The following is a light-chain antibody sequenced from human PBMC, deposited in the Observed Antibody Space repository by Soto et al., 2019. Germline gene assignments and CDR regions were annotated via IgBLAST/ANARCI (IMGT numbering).Light chain of an antibody. Sequence: QSALTQPASVSGSPGQSITISCTGTSSDVGDYKYVSWYQQHPGKAPKIMIYEVSNRPSGVSNRFSGSKSGNTASLTISGLQAEDEADYYSSSSASSSTLVFGGGTKLTVL. CDR1: SSDVGDYKY. V-gene: IGLV2-14*01. J-gene: IGLJ2*01. CDR3: SSSASSSTLV. CDR2: EVS.